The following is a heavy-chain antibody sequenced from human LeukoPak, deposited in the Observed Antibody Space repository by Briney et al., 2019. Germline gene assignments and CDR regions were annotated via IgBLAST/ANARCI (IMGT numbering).Heavy chain of an antibody. CDR2: ISWNSGSI. J-gene: IGHJ3*02. CDR1: GFTFDDYA. Sequence: GRSLRLSCAASGFTFDDYAMHWVRQAPGKGLEWVSGISWNSGSIGYADSVKGRFTISRDNAKNSLYLQMNSLRAEDTALYYCAKSSGYSYGVDAFDIWGQGTMVTVSS. V-gene: IGHV3-9*01. D-gene: IGHD5-18*01. CDR3: AKSSGYSYGVDAFDI.